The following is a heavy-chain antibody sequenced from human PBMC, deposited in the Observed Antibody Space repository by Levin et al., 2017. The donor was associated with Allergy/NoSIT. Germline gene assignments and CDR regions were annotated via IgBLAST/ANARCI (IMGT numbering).Heavy chain of an antibody. J-gene: IGHJ3*02. CDR1: GGSISSGGYS. CDR2: IYHSGST. CDR3: ARVGRGLDAFDI. V-gene: IGHV4-30-2*01. D-gene: IGHD1-26*01. Sequence: SETLSLTCAVSGGSISSGGYSWSWIRQPPGKGLEWIGYIYHSGSTYYNPSLKSRVTISVDRSKNQFSLKLSSVTAADTAGYYCARVGRGLDAFDIWGQGTMVTVSS.